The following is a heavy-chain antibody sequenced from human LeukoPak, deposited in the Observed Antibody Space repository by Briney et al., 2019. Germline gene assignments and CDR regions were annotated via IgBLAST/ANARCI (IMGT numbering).Heavy chain of an antibody. V-gene: IGHV4-39*07. CDR1: GGSIYISNYF. Sequence: NPSETLSLTCTVSGGSIYISNYFWAWIRQPPGKGLEWIGTISYSASTYYNPSLKSRVTISADTSKTQFSLKLNSVSAADTAVYYCGRDREGNWVDYWGQGTLVTVSS. CDR3: GRDREGNWVDY. J-gene: IGHJ4*02. CDR2: ISYSAST. D-gene: IGHD7-27*01.